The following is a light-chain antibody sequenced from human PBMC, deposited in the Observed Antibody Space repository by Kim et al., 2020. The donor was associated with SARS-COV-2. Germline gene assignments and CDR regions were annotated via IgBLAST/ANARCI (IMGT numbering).Light chain of an antibody. CDR1: SSNIGTRYD. Sequence: QSVLTQPPSVSGATGQRVTIPCTGSSSNIGTRYDVHWYQQLPGRAPTLLIYGNTNRPSGVPDRFSGSKSGTSASLAITDLQAEDEADYYCQSFDSSLTAWVFCGGTKLTVL. J-gene: IGLJ2*01. CDR3: QSFDSSLTAWV. CDR2: GNT. V-gene: IGLV1-40*01.